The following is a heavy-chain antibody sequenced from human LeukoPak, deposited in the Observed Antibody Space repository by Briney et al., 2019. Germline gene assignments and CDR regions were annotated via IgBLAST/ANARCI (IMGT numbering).Heavy chain of an antibody. D-gene: IGHD6-13*01. J-gene: IGHJ6*02. V-gene: IGHV3-23*01. CDR1: GFTFSSYA. CDR2: ISGSGGST. CDR3: AKLSYSSSPGYYGMDV. Sequence: PGGSLRLSCAASGFTFSSYAMSWVRQAPGKGLEWVSAISGSGGSTYYADSVKGRFTISRDNSKNTLYLQMNSLRAEDTAVCYCAKLSYSSSPGYYGMDVWGQGTTVTVSS.